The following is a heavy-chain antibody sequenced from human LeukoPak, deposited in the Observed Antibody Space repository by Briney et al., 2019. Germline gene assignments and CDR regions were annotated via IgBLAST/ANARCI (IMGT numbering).Heavy chain of an antibody. Sequence: GESLKISCKGSGYSFTSYWIGWVRQMPGKGLEWMGIIYPGDSDTRYSPSFQGQVTISADKSISTAYLQWSSLKASDTAMYYCARPVDYGDYLDAFGIWGQGTMVTVSS. V-gene: IGHV5-51*01. J-gene: IGHJ3*02. CDR1: GYSFTSYW. CDR2: IYPGDSDT. CDR3: ARPVDYGDYLDAFGI. D-gene: IGHD4-17*01.